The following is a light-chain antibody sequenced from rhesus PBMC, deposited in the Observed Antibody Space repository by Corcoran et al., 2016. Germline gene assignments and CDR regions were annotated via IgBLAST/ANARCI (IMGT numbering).Light chain of an antibody. CDR1: QSICSW. J-gene: IGKJ4*01. CDR2: KAS. Sequence: DIQMTQSPSSLSASVGDTVTITCRASQSICSWLAWYQQKPGKAPKLLIYKASSLQSGVPSRFSGSGSGTDFTLTISSLPSEDFAAYYCQRYGSSPPLTFGRGTKVELK. CDR3: QRYGSSPPLT. V-gene: IGKV1-22*01.